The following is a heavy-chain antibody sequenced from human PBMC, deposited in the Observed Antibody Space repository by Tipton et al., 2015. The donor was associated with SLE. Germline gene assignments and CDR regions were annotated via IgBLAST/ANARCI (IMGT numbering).Heavy chain of an antibody. Sequence: GSLRLSCTVSGGSISSYYWSWIRQPPGKGLEWIGYIFYSGSTNYNPSLKSRVTISVDTSKNQFSLKLSSVTAADTAVYYCARDPGRYDFGPYGMDVWGQGTTVIVSS. CDR1: GGSISSYY. D-gene: IGHD3-3*01. CDR3: ARDPGRYDFGPYGMDV. V-gene: IGHV4-59*01. CDR2: IFYSGST. J-gene: IGHJ6*02.